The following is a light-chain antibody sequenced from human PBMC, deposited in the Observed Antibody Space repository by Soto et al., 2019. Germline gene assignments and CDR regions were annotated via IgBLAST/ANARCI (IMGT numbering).Light chain of an antibody. Sequence: EVVVTQSPATLSVSQGERATLSCMASQSVSSNLAWYQQKPGQAPRLLIYGASTRATGIPARFSGSGSGTEFTLTISSLQSEDFATYYCQHYNSYSEAFGQGTKVDIK. V-gene: IGKV3-15*01. J-gene: IGKJ1*01. CDR3: QHYNSYSEA. CDR2: GAS. CDR1: QSVSSN.